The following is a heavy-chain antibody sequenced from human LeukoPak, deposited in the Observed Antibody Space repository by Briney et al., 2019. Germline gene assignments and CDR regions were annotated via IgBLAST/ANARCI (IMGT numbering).Heavy chain of an antibody. CDR1: GGSINSYY. CDR3: ARRVAVTGIYCFDL. V-gene: IGHV4-59*08. CDR2: VYYSGAT. J-gene: IGHJ4*02. Sequence: SETLSLTCTVSGGSINSYYWSWIRQPPGKGLEWIGYVYYSGATNYNPSLKSRVTISLETSKNQFSLRLSSVTAADTAVYYCARRVAVTGIYCFDLWGQGTPVTVSS. D-gene: IGHD6-19*01.